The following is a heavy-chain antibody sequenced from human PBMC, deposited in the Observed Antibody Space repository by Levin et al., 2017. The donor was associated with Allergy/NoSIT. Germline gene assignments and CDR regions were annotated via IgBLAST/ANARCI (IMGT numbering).Heavy chain of an antibody. CDR1: GFTFSDYW. CDR3: TREDCGSTSCNKDFDY. D-gene: IGHD2-2*02. V-gene: IGHV3-74*03. Sequence: GGSLRLSCAASGFTFSDYWMHWVRQVPGKGLVWVSRIKSDGSSTQYADSVKGRFTISRDNAKNTLHLQMNSLRAEDTAVYYCTREDCGSTSCNKDFDYWGQGTLVTVSS. CDR2: IKSDGSST. J-gene: IGHJ4*02.